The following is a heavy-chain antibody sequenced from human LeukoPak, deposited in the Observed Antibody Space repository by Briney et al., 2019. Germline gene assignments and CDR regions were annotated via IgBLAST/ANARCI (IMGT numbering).Heavy chain of an antibody. V-gene: IGHV5-51*01. CDR1: GYSFTSYW. D-gene: IGHD3-10*01. J-gene: IGHJ4*02. Sequence: GESLKIACKGSGYSFTSYWIGWVRQMPGKGLEWMGIINPGDSDTRYSPSFQGQVTISADKSISTAYLQWSSLKASDTAMYYCARYGSGSYYNDKTDYWGQGTLVTVSS. CDR3: ARYGSGSYYNDKTDY. CDR2: INPGDSDT.